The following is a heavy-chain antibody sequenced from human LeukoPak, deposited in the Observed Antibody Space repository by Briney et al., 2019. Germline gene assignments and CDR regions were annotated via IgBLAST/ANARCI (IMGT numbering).Heavy chain of an antibody. Sequence: ASVKVSCTASGYTFTNHDINWVRQASGQGLEWMGWMHTNSGNTGYAQKFQGRVSMTTNPSISTAYMELSSLRSKDTAIYYCARAVRDYYDSSGNYDAFDIWGQGTMVTVSS. CDR1: GYTFTNHD. J-gene: IGHJ3*02. CDR3: ARAVRDYYDSSGNYDAFDI. D-gene: IGHD3-22*01. CDR2: MHTNSGNT. V-gene: IGHV1-8*01.